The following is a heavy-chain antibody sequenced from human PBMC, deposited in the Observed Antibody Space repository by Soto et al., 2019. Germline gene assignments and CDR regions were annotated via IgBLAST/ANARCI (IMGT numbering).Heavy chain of an antibody. D-gene: IGHD2-15*01. Sequence: GSLRLSCMSSGFTFRTYTMNLVLQAPGKGLEWVSGIRGFSPYTFYAESVKGRFTISRDNAKNSLYLQMNSLRAEDTAVYYCARDRGYDAHDYYYNAMDVWGQGTTVTVSS. V-gene: IGHV3-21*01. J-gene: IGHJ6*02. CDR1: GFTFRTYT. CDR2: IRGFSPYT. CDR3: ARDRGYDAHDYYYNAMDV.